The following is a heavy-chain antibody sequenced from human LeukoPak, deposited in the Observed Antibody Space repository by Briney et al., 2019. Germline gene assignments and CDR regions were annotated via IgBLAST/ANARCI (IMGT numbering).Heavy chain of an antibody. J-gene: IGHJ4*02. CDR2: ISSDGSST. D-gene: IGHD1-26*01. CDR1: GFTFSSYW. Sequence: GGSLRLSCAASGFTFSSYWMHWVRQAPGKGLVWVSRISSDGSSTSYADSVKGRFTISRDNAKNTLYLQMNSLSAEDTAVYYCASGGYSGSYFDYWGQGTLVTLSS. V-gene: IGHV3-74*01. CDR3: ASGGYSGSYFDY.